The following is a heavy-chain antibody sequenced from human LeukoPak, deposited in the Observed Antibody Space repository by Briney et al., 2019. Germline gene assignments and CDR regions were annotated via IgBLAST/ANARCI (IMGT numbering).Heavy chain of an antibody. CDR3: ATERSGYSRTVAFDI. V-gene: IGHV1-69*04. Sequence: GASVKVSCKASGGTFSSYAISWVRQAPGQGLEWMGRIIPILGIANYAQKFQGRVTMTEDTSIDTAYMELSSLRSEDTAVYYCATERSGYSRTVAFDIWGQGTMVTVSS. CDR2: IIPILGIA. CDR1: GGTFSSYA. J-gene: IGHJ3*02. D-gene: IGHD3-3*01.